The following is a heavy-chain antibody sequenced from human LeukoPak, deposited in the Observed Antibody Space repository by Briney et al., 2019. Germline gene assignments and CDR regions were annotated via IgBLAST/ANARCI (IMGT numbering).Heavy chain of an antibody. CDR2: INPNSGGT. D-gene: IGHD3-10*01. CDR3: ARGYGSGSYCTPPYYYYMDV. V-gene: IGHV1-2*02. J-gene: IGHJ6*03. CDR1: GYTFTGYY. Sequence: ASVKVSCKASGYTFTGYYMHWVRQAPGQGLEWMGWINPNSGGTNYAQKFQGRVTMTRDTSISTAYMELSRLRSDDTAVYYCARGYGSGSYCTPPYYYYMDVWGKGTTVTVSS.